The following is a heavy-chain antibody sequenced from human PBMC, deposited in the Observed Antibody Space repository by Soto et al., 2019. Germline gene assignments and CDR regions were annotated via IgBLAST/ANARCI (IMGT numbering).Heavy chain of an antibody. Sequence: QVQLVQSGAEVKKPGSSVKVSCKASGGTFSSYAISWVRQAPGQGLEWMGGIIPIFGTANYAQKFQGRVTITADESTSTAYMELSSLRSEDTAVYYCARDSGIAAAAPPYHNWFDPWGQGTLVTVSS. V-gene: IGHV1-69*01. CDR3: ARDSGIAAAAPPYHNWFDP. D-gene: IGHD6-13*01. CDR2: IIPIFGTA. CDR1: GGTFSSYA. J-gene: IGHJ5*02.